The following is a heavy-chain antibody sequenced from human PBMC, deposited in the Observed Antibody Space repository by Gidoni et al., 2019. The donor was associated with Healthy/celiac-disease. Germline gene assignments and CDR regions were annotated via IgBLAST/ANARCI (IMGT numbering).Heavy chain of an antibody. V-gene: IGHV3-33*01. J-gene: IGHJ4*02. D-gene: IGHD3-22*01. CDR2: IWYDGSNK. CDR3: ARERNADYYDSSGYSGFDY. Sequence: QVQLVESGGGVVQPGRSLRLSCAASGFTFSSYGMHWVRQAPGKGLEWVAVIWYDGSNKYYADSVKGRFTISRDNSKNTLYLQMNSLRAEDTAVYYCARERNADYYDSSGYSGFDYWGQGTLVTVSS. CDR1: GFTFSSYG.